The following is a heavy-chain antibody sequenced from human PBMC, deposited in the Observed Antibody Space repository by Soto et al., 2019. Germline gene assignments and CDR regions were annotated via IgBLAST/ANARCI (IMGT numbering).Heavy chain of an antibody. CDR1: GFTFSSYA. V-gene: IGHV3-23*01. D-gene: IGHD3-22*01. J-gene: IGHJ4*02. Sequence: LSLTCAASGFTFSSYAMSWVRQAPGKGLEWVSAISGSGGSTYYADSVKGRFTISRDNSKNTLYLQMNSLRAEDTAVYYCAKTYYYDSSAPLWDYWGQGTLVTVSS. CDR2: ISGSGGST. CDR3: AKTYYYDSSAPLWDY.